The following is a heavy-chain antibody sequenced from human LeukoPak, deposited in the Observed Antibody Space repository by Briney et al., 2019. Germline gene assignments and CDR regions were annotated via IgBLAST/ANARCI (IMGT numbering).Heavy chain of an antibody. D-gene: IGHD3-16*01. CDR1: GYTFTSYG. CDR2: SGYNGNT. Sequence: ASVKVSCKASGYTFTSYGISWVRQAPGQGLEWMGWSGYNGNTKYAQKLQGRVTMTTDASTSTAYMELRSLRSDDTAVYYCARDGGESKWFDPWGQGTQVTVSS. V-gene: IGHV1-18*01. J-gene: IGHJ5*02. CDR3: ARDGGESKWFDP.